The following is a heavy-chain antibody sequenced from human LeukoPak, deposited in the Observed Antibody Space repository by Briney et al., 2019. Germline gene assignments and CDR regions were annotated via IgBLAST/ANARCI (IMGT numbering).Heavy chain of an antibody. Sequence: GGSLRLSCAASRFTGPPFSAHWMHWVRQAPGQGLMWVAHINGDGTMTTYADSVKGRFIISRDNAKNTLFLQMDSLRLEDTAVYFCATDNWYVMNLWGQGTMVTVSS. J-gene: IGHJ6*02. CDR3: ATDNWYVMNL. V-gene: IGHV3-74*01. D-gene: IGHD1-20*01. CDR1: RFTGPPFSAHW. CDR2: INGDGTMT.